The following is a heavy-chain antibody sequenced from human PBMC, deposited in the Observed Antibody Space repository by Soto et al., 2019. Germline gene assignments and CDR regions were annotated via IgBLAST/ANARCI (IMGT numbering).Heavy chain of an antibody. CDR2: IYWDGDR. CDR1: GFSLSTGGMG. Sequence: SGPTLVNPTQTLTLTCTFSGFSLSTGGMGVGWIRQPPGKALEWLALIYWDGDRRYRPSLRSRITNAKDTSKNQVVLTMTNMDPVDTATYYCVHSRCGGDCLQSYSSHYYYGMDIWGQGTTVTVSS. V-gene: IGHV2-5*02. D-gene: IGHD2-21*02. CDR3: VHSRCGGDCLQSYSSHYYYGMDI. J-gene: IGHJ6*02.